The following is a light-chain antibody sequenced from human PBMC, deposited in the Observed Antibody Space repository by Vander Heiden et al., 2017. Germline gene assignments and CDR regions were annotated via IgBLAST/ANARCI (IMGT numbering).Light chain of an antibody. J-gene: IGKJ5*01. CDR3: QQYYSTPT. V-gene: IGKV4-1*01. Sequence: DIVMTQSPDSLAVSLGARDTINCKSSQSVLYSSNNKNYLAWYQQKPGQPPTLLIYWASTRESGVPDRFSGSGSGTECTLTISSLQAEDVAVYYCQQYYSTPTFGQGTRLEIK. CDR2: WAS. CDR1: QSVLYSSNNKNY.